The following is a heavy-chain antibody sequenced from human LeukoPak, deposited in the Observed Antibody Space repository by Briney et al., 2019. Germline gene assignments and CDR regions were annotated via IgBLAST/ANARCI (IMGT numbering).Heavy chain of an antibody. CDR2: LNPSGDST. J-gene: IGHJ4*02. Sequence: GASVKVSCKASGYTFTSYYLHWVRQAPGQGLEWMGVLNPSGDSTTYAQRFQGRVTVTTDTSTNTVYMDLSSLRSDDTAVYYCAKDALGDYGGNRRFDYWGQGTLVTVSS. D-gene: IGHD4/OR15-4a*01. CDR1: GYTFTSYY. V-gene: IGHV1-46*01. CDR3: AKDALGDYGGNRRFDY.